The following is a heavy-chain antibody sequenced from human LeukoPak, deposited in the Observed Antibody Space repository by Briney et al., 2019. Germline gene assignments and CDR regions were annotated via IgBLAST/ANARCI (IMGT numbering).Heavy chain of an antibody. D-gene: IGHD5-12*01. CDR3: ARAERVKWLHRGYDAFDI. J-gene: IGHJ3*02. V-gene: IGHV1-2*04. Sequence: ASVKVSCKASGYAFTGYYMHWVRQAPGQGLEWMGWINPNSGGTNYAQKFQGWVTMTRDTSISTAYMELSRLRSDDTAVYYCARAERVKWLHRGYDAFDIWGQGTMVTVSS. CDR1: GYAFTGYY. CDR2: INPNSGGT.